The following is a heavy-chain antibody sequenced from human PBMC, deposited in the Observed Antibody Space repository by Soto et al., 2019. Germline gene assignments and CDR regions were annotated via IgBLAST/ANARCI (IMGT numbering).Heavy chain of an antibody. Sequence: SETLSLTCTVSGGSISSSRYYCGWIRQPPGKGLEWIGSIYYSGSTYYNPSLKSRVTISVDTSKNQFSLKLSSVTAADTAVYYCATRPLAAAGDYFDYWGQGTLVTVSS. D-gene: IGHD6-13*01. V-gene: IGHV4-39*01. J-gene: IGHJ4*02. CDR2: IYYSGST. CDR1: GGSISSSRYY. CDR3: ATRPLAAAGDYFDY.